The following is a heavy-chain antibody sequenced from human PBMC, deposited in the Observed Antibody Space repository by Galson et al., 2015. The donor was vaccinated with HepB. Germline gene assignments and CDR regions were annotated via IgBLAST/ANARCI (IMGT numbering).Heavy chain of an antibody. CDR3: ARDHQPKNIAAAGGFDY. D-gene: IGHD6-13*01. Sequence: SLRLSCAASGFTFSSYSMNWVRQAPGKGLEWVSSISSSSSYIYYADSVKGRFTISRDNAKNSLYLQMNSLRAEDTAVYYSARDHQPKNIAAAGGFDYWGQGTLVTVSS. CDR2: ISSSSSYI. CDR1: GFTFSSYS. J-gene: IGHJ4*02. V-gene: IGHV3-21*01.